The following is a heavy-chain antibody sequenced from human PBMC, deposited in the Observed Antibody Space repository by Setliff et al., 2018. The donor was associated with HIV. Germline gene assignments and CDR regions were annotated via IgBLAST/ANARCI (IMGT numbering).Heavy chain of an antibody. CDR2: ISASGINT. CDR1: GYTFTGYY. J-gene: IGHJ6*03. CDR3: ARVPVSNYYYYMDV. V-gene: IGHV1-18*04. Sequence: ASVKVSCKASGYTFTGYYMHWVRQAPGQGLEWVGSISASGINTNYTQGRVTMTTDISTSTAYMELRSLRSADSAVYYCARVPVSNYYYYMDVWGKGTTVTVSS.